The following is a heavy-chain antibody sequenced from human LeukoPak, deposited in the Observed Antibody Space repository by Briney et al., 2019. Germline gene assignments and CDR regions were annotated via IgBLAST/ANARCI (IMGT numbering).Heavy chain of an antibody. CDR1: GFTFSSYA. CDR2: ISGSGGTT. J-gene: IGHJ4*02. CDR3: ATYHDFWSGYMYYFDY. D-gene: IGHD3-3*01. V-gene: IGHV3-23*01. Sequence: GGSLRLSCAASGFTFSSYAMSWVRQAPGKGLEWVSAISGSGGTTYYADSVKGRFTVSRDNSKNTLYLQMNSLRAEDTAVYYCATYHDFWSGYMYYFDYWGQGTLVTVSS.